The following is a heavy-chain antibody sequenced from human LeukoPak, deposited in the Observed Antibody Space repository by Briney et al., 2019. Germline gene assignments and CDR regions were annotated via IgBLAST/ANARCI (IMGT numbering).Heavy chain of an antibody. CDR1: GYTLTELS. CDR3: ATLAHYCSSTSCYTTNWFDP. CDR2: FDSEDGET. Sequence: GASVKVSCKVSGYTLTELSMLWVRQAPGKGLEWMGGFDSEDGETIYAQKFRGRVTMTEDTSTDTAYMELSSLRSEDTAVYYCATLAHYCSSTSCYTTNWFDPWGQGTLVTVSS. V-gene: IGHV1-24*01. J-gene: IGHJ5*02. D-gene: IGHD2-2*02.